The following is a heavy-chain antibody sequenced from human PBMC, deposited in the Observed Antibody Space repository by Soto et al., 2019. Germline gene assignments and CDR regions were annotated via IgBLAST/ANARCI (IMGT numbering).Heavy chain of an antibody. J-gene: IGHJ4*02. D-gene: IGHD4-17*01. Sequence: PSETLSLTCTVSGSSISDEYHWTWIRQSPAKGLEWIGYISYTVTTYYNPSLQGRVSISADTSKNQFSLRMASVTAADTAVYYCARQPTVTTTRRFLDSWGQGSLMTVYS. CDR3: ARQPTVTTTRRFLDS. V-gene: IGHV4-30-4*08. CDR2: ISYTVTT. CDR1: GSSISDEYH.